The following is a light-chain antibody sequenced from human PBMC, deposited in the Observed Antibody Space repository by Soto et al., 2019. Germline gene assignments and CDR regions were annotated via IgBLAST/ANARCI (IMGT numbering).Light chain of an antibody. CDR1: QSIGFF. J-gene: IGKJ3*01. CDR3: QQSYGNPG. CDR2: AAS. V-gene: IGKV1-39*01. Sequence: DIQMTQSPSSLSASVGDRVTITCRASQSIGFFLNWYHQKPGKAPKLLIYAASSLQSGVPSRFSGSVSGTDFTLTITSLQTEDFVTYYCQQSYGNPGFAPGTKVDIK.